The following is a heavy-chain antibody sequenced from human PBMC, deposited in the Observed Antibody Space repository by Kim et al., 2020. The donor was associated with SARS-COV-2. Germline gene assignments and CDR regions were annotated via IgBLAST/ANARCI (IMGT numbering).Heavy chain of an antibody. CDR1: GGSFSGYY. D-gene: IGHD2-15*01. J-gene: IGHJ6*02. CDR3: ARLLMGYGYYYYYGMDV. V-gene: IGHV4-34*01. CDR2: INHSGST. Sequence: SETLSLTCAVYGGSFSGYYWSWIRQPPGKGLEWIGEINHSGSTNYNPSLKSRVTISVDTSKNQFSLKLSSVTAADTAVYYCARLLMGYGYYYYYGMDVWG.